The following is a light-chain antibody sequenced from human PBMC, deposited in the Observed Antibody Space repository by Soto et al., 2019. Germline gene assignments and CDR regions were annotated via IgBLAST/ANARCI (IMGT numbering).Light chain of an antibody. CDR3: QQYNSYS. V-gene: IGKV1-5*01. J-gene: IGKJ1*01. Sequence: DIQMTQSPSSLSASVGNRVTITCRASQSISTYLNWYQKKPGKAPKVLIYHASNLQSGVPSRFSGSGSGTEFTLTISSLQPDDFATYYCQQYNSYSFGQGTKVDIK. CDR1: QSISTY. CDR2: HAS.